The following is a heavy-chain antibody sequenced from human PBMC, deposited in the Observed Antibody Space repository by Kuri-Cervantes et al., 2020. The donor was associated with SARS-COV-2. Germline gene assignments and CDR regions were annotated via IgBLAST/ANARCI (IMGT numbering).Heavy chain of an antibody. D-gene: IGHD2-2*01. CDR1: GGSISSITYY. CDR2: IYYSGST. V-gene: IGHV4-61*05. Sequence: ESLKISCTVSGGSISSITYYWGWIRQPPGKGLEWIGYIYYSGSTNYNPSLKSRVTISVDTSKNQFSLRLTSVTAADTAVYYCARHQLVIPAADPYNYFDPWGQGSLVTVSS. J-gene: IGHJ5*02. CDR3: ARHQLVIPAADPYNYFDP.